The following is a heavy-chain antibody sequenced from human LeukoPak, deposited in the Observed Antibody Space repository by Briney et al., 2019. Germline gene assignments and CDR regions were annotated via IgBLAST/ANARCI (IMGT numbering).Heavy chain of an antibody. CDR1: GFTFSSDW. V-gene: IGHV3-74*01. D-gene: IGHD1-26*01. Sequence: GGSLRLSCAASGFTFSSDWVHWVRQAPGQGPVWVSRINPAGSSTNYADSVKGRFTISRDNAMNTLYLHLNSLRAEDTAVYYCARGVRGSYGTDLWGQGTLVTVSS. J-gene: IGHJ5*02. CDR2: INPAGSST. CDR3: ARGVRGSYGTDL.